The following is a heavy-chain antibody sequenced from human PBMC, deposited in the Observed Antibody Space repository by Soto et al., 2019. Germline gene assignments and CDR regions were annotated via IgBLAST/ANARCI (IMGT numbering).Heavy chain of an antibody. CDR2: ISGSGGST. J-gene: IGHJ5*02. V-gene: IGHV3-23*01. CDR3: AKDARYCSSTSCPRLNWFDP. Sequence: GGSLRLSCAASGFTFSSYAMSWVRQAPGKGLEWVSAISGSGGSTYYADSVKGRFTISRDNSKNTLYLQMNSLRAEDTAVYYCAKDARYCSSTSCPRLNWFDPWGQGTLVTVSS. D-gene: IGHD2-2*01. CDR1: GFTFSSYA.